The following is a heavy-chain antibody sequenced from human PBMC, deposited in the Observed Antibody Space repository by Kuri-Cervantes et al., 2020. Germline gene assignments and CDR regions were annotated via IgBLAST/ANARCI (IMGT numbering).Heavy chain of an antibody. CDR3: ARVRGLMFDGYYFDY. CDR1: GGSFSGYY. CDR2: INHSGST. D-gene: IGHD3-10*01. Sequence: SQTLSLTCAVYGGSFSGYYWSWIRQPPGKGLEWIGEINHSGSTKYNPSLKSRVTILVDTSKNQFSLKLSSVTAADTAVCYCARVRGLMFDGYYFDYWGQGTLVTVSS. J-gene: IGHJ4*02. V-gene: IGHV4-34*01.